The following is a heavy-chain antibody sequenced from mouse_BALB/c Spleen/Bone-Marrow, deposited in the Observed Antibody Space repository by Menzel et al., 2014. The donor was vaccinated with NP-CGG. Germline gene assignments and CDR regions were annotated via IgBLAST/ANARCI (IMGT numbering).Heavy chain of an antibody. D-gene: IGHD2-1*01. J-gene: IGHJ2*01. CDR3: ARQIYFPYFDY. CDR2: ISNGGGST. CDR1: GFTFSSYT. V-gene: IGHV5-12-2*01. Sequence: EVKLVESGGGLVQPGGSLKLSCAASGFTFSSYTMSWVRQTPEKRLEWVAYISNGGGSTYYPDTVKGRFTISRDNAKNTLYLQMSSLKSEDTAIYYCARQIYFPYFDYWGQGTTLTVSS.